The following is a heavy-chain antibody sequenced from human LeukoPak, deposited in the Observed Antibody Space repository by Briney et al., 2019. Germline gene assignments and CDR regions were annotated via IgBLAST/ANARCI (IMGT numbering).Heavy chain of an antibody. CDR2: IYYTGGT. J-gene: IGHJ4*02. CDR3: ARDRTGRNTAQGDY. D-gene: IGHD5-18*01. Sequence: PSETLSLTCSVSGYSISSGYYRGWIRQPPGRGLEWIGSIYYTGGTLYNPSLKSRVSMSVDTSTNQFSLKLTSVTAADTAVYYCARDRTGRNTAQGDYWGQGTLVTVSS. V-gene: IGHV4-38-2*02. CDR1: GYSISSGYY.